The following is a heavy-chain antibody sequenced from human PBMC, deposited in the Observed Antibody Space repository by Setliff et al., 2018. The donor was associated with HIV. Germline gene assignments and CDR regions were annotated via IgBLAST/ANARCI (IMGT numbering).Heavy chain of an antibody. CDR2: IYHTGSS. J-gene: IGHJ3*02. CDR1: GFSISSRYY. D-gene: IGHD3-22*01. Sequence: SETLSLTCDVSGFSISSRYYWGWIRQSPGKGLEWIGNIYHTGSSYYNPSLNDRATISLEPSKNQFSLKLSSVTAADTAVYYCARVVYNSSGYYYLGAFDIWGQGTMVTVSS. CDR3: ARVVYNSSGYYYLGAFDI. V-gene: IGHV4-38-2*01.